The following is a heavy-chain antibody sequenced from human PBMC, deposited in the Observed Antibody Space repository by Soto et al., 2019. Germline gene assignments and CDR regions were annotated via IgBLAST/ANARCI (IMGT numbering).Heavy chain of an antibody. D-gene: IGHD1-1*01. Sequence: QVQLVQSGAEVKKPGASVKVSCKASGYPFTSYGISWVRQAPGQGLEWMGWISAYNGNTNYAQKLQGRVTMTTDTSTSTAYRELRRLRSDDTAVYYCARDLEKGRGKSVCGYWGQGSLVTVSS. CDR3: ARDLEKGRGKSVCGY. J-gene: IGHJ4*02. CDR2: ISAYNGNT. V-gene: IGHV1-18*01. CDR1: GYPFTSYG.